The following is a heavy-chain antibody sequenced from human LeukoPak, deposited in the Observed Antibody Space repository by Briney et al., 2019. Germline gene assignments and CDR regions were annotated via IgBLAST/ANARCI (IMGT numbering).Heavy chain of an antibody. J-gene: IGHJ4*02. CDR3: ARDLDGGRGKDY. Sequence: GGSLRLSCAASGFTFSSYSMNWVRQAPGEGLEWVSYITSSSSTIYYADSVKGRFTISRDNAQNSLYLQMNSLRDADTAVYYCARDLDGGRGKDYWGQGTLVTVSS. V-gene: IGHV3-48*02. CDR1: GFTFSSYS. CDR2: ITSSSSTI. D-gene: IGHD4-23*01.